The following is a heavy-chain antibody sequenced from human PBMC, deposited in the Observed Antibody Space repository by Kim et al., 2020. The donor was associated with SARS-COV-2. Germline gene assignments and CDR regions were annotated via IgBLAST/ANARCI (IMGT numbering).Heavy chain of an antibody. J-gene: IGHJ3*02. V-gene: IGHV1-46*01. Sequence: ASVKVSCKASGYTFTTYYMHWVRQAPGQGLEWMGIINPSSGSTTYAQKFQGRVTMTRDTSTSTVYMELSSLRSEDTAVYFCARDSSSVRGAFDIWGQGTMVTVSS. CDR2: INPSSGST. D-gene: IGHD6-13*01. CDR3: ARDSSSVRGAFDI. CDR1: GYTFTTYY.